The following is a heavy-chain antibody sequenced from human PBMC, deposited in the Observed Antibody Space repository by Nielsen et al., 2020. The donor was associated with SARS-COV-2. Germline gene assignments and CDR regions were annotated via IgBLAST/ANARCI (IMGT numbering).Heavy chain of an antibody. CDR2: ISYSGST. J-gene: IGHJ3*02. D-gene: IGHD6-25*01. Sequence: WLRQPPGKGLEWIGSISYSGSTYYNPTLKSRVTISVDTSKYQFSLKLSSVTAADTEFSLKLSSVTAADTAVYYCARGFIAAIDAFDIWGQGTMVTVSS. V-gene: IGHV4-39*07. CDR3: LSSVTAADTAVYYCARGFIAAIDAFDI.